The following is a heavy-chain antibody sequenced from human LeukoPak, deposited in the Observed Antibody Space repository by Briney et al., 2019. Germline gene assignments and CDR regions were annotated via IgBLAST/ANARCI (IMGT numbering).Heavy chain of an antibody. J-gene: IGHJ4*02. V-gene: IGHV4-59*01. Sequence: SQTLSLTCTVSGDSISNYYWSWIRQPPGKGLEWIGYIYYSGSTNYNPSLKSRVTISVDTSKNQFSLKLSSVTAADTAVYYCARYCSSTNCYAFDYWGQGTLVTVSS. CDR1: GDSISNYY. D-gene: IGHD2-2*01. CDR2: IYYSGST. CDR3: ARYCSSTNCYAFDY.